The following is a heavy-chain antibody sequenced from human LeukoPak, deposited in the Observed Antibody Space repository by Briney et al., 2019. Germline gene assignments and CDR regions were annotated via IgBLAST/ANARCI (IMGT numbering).Heavy chain of an antibody. V-gene: IGHV3-48*04. CDR2: ISNSGSTI. D-gene: IGHD3-9*01. CDR1: GFDFSSHA. CDR3: ARERRLGSEYYFDY. Sequence: GGSLRLFCVASGFDFSSHAMTWVRQAPGKGLEWVAYISNSGSTIYYADSVKGRFTISRDNAKNSLYLQMNSLRAEDTAVYYCARERRLGSEYYFDYWGQGTLVTVSS. J-gene: IGHJ4*02.